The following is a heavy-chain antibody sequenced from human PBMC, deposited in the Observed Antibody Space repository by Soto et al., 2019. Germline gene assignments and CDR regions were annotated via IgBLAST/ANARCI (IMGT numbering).Heavy chain of an antibody. J-gene: IGHJ5*02. CDR2: INPSGGST. V-gene: IGHV1-46*01. CDR3: ARDSTAMVTSNWFDP. D-gene: IGHD5-18*01. CDR1: GYTFTSYY. Sequence: GASVKVSCKASGYTFTSYYMHWVRQAPGQGLEWMGIINPSGGSTSYAQKFQGRVTMTRDTSTSTVYMELSSLRSEDTAVYYCARDSTAMVTSNWFDPWGQGTLVTVSS.